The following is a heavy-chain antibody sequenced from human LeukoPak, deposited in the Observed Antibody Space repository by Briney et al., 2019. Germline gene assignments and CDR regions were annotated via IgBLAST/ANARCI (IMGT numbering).Heavy chain of an antibody. CDR3: ARPYDFWSGYSAPDY. CDR2: ISSTGGIT. CDR1: GFTFSSYA. Sequence: GSLRLSCAASGFTFSSYAMSWVRQAPGKGLEWVSVISSTGGITHYADSVKGRFTISRDNSKNTRYLQMNSLRAEDTAVYYCARPYDFWSGYSAPDYWGQGTLVTVSS. D-gene: IGHD3-3*01. V-gene: IGHV3-23*01. J-gene: IGHJ4*02.